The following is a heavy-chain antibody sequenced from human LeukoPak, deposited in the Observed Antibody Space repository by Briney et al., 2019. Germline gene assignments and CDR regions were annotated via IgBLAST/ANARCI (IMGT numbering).Heavy chain of an antibody. Sequence: SETLSLTCDVSGDSISSDYWSWIRQSPEKGLEGIGFIFSGTTAYNPSLQSRVTISVDTSKNKFYLKLTSVTAADTAVYYCARTRPQDHGTSYMDVWGKGTTVTVSS. J-gene: IGHJ6*03. V-gene: IGHV4-59*08. D-gene: IGHD4-17*01. CDR3: ARTRPQDHGTSYMDV. CDR2: IFSGTT. CDR1: GDSISSDY.